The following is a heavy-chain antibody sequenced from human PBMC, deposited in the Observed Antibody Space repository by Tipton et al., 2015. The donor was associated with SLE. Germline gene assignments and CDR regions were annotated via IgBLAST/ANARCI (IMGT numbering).Heavy chain of an antibody. CDR1: GYTFTSYP. Sequence: QSGAEVKKPGASVKVSCKASGYTFTSYPINWVRQAPGQGLEWMGWISTANGHTNYAENLQGRVTMTTDTSTGTAYMELRSLRSDDTAVYYCAERYDTFEIWGQGTMVSVSS. CDR2: ISTANGHT. J-gene: IGHJ3*02. V-gene: IGHV1-18*01. CDR3: AERYDTFEI. D-gene: IGHD1-1*01.